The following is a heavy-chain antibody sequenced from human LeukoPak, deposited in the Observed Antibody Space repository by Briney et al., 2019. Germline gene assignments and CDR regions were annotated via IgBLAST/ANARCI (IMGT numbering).Heavy chain of an antibody. V-gene: IGHV3-23*01. CDR3: AKDGGGYGRIDY. J-gene: IGHJ4*02. CDR1: GFTFGSYA. Sequence: PGGSLRLSCAASGFTFGSYAMTWVRQAPGKGLEWVSTSGIGGITYNADSVKGRFTISRDNSKTTLYLQMNSLRTEDTAVYYCAKDGGGYGRIDYWGQGALVTVSS. D-gene: IGHD5-12*01. CDR2: SGIGGIT.